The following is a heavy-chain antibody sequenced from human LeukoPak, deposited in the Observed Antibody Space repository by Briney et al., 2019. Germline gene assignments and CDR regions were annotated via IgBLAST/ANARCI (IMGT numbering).Heavy chain of an antibody. Sequence: GGSLRLSCAASGFTFSNAWMSWVRQAPGKGLEWVGRIKSKTDGETTDYAAPVKGRFTISRDDSKNTLYLQMNSLKTEDTAVYYCTTLGGVIVSYYYGMDVWGQGTTVTVSS. CDR3: TTLGGVIVSYYYGMDV. V-gene: IGHV3-15*01. CDR1: GFTFSNAW. D-gene: IGHD3-16*02. J-gene: IGHJ6*02. CDR2: IKSKTDGETT.